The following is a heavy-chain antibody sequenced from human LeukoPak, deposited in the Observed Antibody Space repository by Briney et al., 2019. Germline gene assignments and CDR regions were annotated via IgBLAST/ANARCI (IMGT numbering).Heavy chain of an antibody. V-gene: IGHV4-39*07. CDR1: GGSISSRTYY. CDR3: ARDQSSWFDP. CDR2: IYYSGST. Sequence: PSETLSLTCTVSGGSISSRTYYWGCIRQPPGKGLEWIANIYYSGSTYYNPSLKSRVTISVDTSKNQFSLRLSSVTAADTAVYYCARDQSSWFDPWGQGTLVTVSS. J-gene: IGHJ5*02.